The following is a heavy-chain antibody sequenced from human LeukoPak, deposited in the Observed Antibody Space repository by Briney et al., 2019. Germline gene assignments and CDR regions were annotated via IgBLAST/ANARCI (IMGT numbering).Heavy chain of an antibody. CDR2: IYTSGST. CDR1: GASISSGSYY. D-gene: IGHD1-7*01. V-gene: IGHV4-61*02. Sequence: SETLSLTCTVSGASISSGSYYWSWIRQPAGKGLECIGRIYTSGSTYYNPSLKSRVSISVDTSKNQFSLKLSSVTAADTAVYYCARDRLWLELNDAFDIWGQGTMVTVSS. CDR3: ARDRLWLELNDAFDI. J-gene: IGHJ3*02.